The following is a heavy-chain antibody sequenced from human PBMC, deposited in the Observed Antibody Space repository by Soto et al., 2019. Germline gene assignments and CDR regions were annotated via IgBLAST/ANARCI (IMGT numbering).Heavy chain of an antibody. CDR1: GFTFSSYV. CDR3: ARGGYYYDSSGYYNRNDDAFDI. CDR2: ISGSGGST. J-gene: IGHJ3*02. D-gene: IGHD3-22*01. Sequence: PGGSLRLSCAASGFTFSSYVMTWVRQAPGKGLEWVSSISGSGGSTYYADSVKGRFTISRDNSKNTLYLQMNSLRAEDMAVYYCARGGYYYDSSGYYNRNDDAFDIWGQGTMVTVSS. V-gene: IGHV3-23*01.